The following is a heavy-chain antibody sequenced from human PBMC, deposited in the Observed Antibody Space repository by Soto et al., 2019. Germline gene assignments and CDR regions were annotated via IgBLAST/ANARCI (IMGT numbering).Heavy chain of an antibody. V-gene: IGHV1-69*04. D-gene: IGHD3-3*01. J-gene: IGHJ4*02. CDR2: IIPILGIA. CDR1: GGTFSSYT. CDR3: AREPPYYDFWSGYSGRGSYFDY. Sequence: SVKVSCKASGGTFSSYTISWVRQAPGQGLEWMGRIIPILGIANYAQKFQGRVTITADKSTSTAYMELSSLRSEDTAVYYCAREPPYYDFWSGYSGRGSYFDYWGQGTLVTVSS.